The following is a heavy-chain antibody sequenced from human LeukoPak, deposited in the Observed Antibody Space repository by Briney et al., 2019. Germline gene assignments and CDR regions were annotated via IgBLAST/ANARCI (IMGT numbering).Heavy chain of an antibody. Sequence: GGSLRLSCAASGFTFGSYAMSWVRQAPGKGLECVSSVSGSSGTTYYADSVKGRFTISRDNAKNSLYLHMNSLRAEDMAFYYCAKDSGFTWNDGWFDPWGQGTLVTVSS. CDR3: AKDSGFTWNDGWFDP. CDR2: VSGSSGTT. CDR1: GFTFGSYA. D-gene: IGHD1-1*01. J-gene: IGHJ5*02. V-gene: IGHV3-23*01.